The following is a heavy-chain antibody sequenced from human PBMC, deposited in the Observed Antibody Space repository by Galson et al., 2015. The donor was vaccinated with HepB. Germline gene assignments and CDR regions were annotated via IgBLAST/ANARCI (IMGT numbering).Heavy chain of an antibody. D-gene: IGHD1-26*01. CDR2: STNRANRYKA. J-gene: IGHJ6*02. Sequence: SLRLSCAASGFTFRDHSMDWVRQAPGKGLEWVGRSTNRANRYKAEYAASVKGRFTISRDDSKNSLYLQMNNLKTEDTAVYYCTSTRDYYYGVDVWGQGTTVTVSS. CDR3: TSTRDYYYGVDV. V-gene: IGHV3-72*01. CDR1: GFTFRDHS.